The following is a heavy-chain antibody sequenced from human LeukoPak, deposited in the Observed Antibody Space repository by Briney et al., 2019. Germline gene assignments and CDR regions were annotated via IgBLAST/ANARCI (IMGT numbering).Heavy chain of an antibody. CDR2: INSDGSST. V-gene: IGHV3-74*01. CDR3: ASSSQYYYDSSDLDY. Sequence: PGGSLRLSCAASGFTFSSYWMHWVRQAPGKGLVWVSRINSDGSSTSYADSVKGRFTISRDNAKNTLYLQMNSLRAEDTAVYYCASSSQYYYDSSDLDYWRQGTLVTVSS. J-gene: IGHJ4*02. CDR1: GFTFSSYW. D-gene: IGHD3-22*01.